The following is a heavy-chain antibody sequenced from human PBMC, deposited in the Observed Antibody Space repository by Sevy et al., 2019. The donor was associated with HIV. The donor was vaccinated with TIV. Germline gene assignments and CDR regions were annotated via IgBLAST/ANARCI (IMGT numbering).Heavy chain of an antibody. D-gene: IGHD1-1*01. V-gene: IGHV3-30-3*01. Sequence: GGSLRLSCAASGFTFNRYSMHWFRQAPGKGLEWVATISFDATNKHYPDSVKGRFTISRDNFQNSLFLQMDSLRPEDTAVYYCALERLSSDVAEYFQNGGRGTLVTVSS. J-gene: IGHJ1*01. CDR2: ISFDATNK. CDR1: GFTFNRYS. CDR3: ALERLSSDVAEYFQN.